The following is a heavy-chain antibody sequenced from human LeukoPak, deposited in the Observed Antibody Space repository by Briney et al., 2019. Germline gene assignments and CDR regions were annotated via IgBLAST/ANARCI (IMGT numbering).Heavy chain of an antibody. V-gene: IGHV4-4*07. D-gene: IGHD1-26*01. CDR3: ARDGNVERPYDS. CDR2: IHPSGSS. J-gene: IGHJ4*02. Sequence: SETLSLTCTVSGGSISGYFWSWIRQPAGKGLEWIGRIHPSGSSNYNPSLKSRLTMSVDTSKNQFSLNLSSVTAADTAVYLRARDGNVERPYDSWGQGTLVTVSP. CDR1: GGSISGYF.